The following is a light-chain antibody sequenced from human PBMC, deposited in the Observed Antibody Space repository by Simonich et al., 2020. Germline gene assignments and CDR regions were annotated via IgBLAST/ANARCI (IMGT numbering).Light chain of an antibody. CDR3: LQHNSYPWT. CDR2: AAS. Sequence: DIQMTQSPSSLSASVGNRVTIPCRAMQGISSWLAWFQQKPGKVPTRLIYAASSLQSGVPSRFSGSGSGTEFTLTISSLQPEDFATYYCLQHNSYPWTFGQGTKVEIK. J-gene: IGKJ1*01. CDR1: QGISSW. V-gene: IGKV1-17*03.